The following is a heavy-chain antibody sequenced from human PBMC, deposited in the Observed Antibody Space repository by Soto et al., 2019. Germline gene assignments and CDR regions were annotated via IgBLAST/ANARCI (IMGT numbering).Heavy chain of an antibody. CDR1: GGSISSGGYP. D-gene: IGHD6-19*01. CDR3: AKDRSSSGWSVFDY. Sequence: ETLSLTCAVSGGSISSGGYPWSWIRQPPGRGLEWVSAISGSGGSTYYADSVKGRFTISRDNFKNTLYLQMNSLRAEDTAVYYCAKDRSSSGWSVFDYWGQGTLVTVSS. V-gene: IGHV3-23*01. CDR2: ISGSGGST. J-gene: IGHJ4*02.